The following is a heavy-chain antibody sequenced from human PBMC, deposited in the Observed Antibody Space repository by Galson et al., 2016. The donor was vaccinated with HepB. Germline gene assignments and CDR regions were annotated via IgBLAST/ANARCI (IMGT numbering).Heavy chain of an antibody. V-gene: IGHV4-61*01. J-gene: IGHJ4*02. CDR3: AKDNSGSYIDY. CDR2: YHYSGNT. Sequence: ETLSLTCSISGVSVSNDRLYWSWIRQPPGKGLEWIGFYHYSGNTNYNASFKSRVTISFDTSKNQFSLKLRSVTAADTAVYYCAKDNSGSYIDYWGQGILVTVSS. CDR1: GVSVSNDRLY. D-gene: IGHD1-26*01.